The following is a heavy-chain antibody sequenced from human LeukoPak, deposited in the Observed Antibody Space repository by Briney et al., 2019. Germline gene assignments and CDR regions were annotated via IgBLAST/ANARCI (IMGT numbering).Heavy chain of an antibody. V-gene: IGHV1-69*05. CDR2: IIPIFGTA. Sequence: ASVNVSCMASGGTFSSYAISWVRQVPGQGLEWMGGIIPIFGTANYAQRFQGRVTITTDESTSTAYMELSSLRSEDTAVYYCARGIVVVPAAQENPDYYYYYYMDVWGKGTTVTVSS. J-gene: IGHJ6*03. D-gene: IGHD2-2*01. CDR3: ARGIVVVPAAQENPDYYYYYYMDV. CDR1: GGTFSSYA.